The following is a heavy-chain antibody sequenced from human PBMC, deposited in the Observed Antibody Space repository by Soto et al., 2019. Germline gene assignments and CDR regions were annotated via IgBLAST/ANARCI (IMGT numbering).Heavy chain of an antibody. CDR3: ARQRGYYDSGSFDF. V-gene: IGHV5-51*01. Sequence: GESLKISCKGSGYSFTSYWIAWVRQMPGRGLEWMGIIYPGDSDTRYSPSFQGQVTISADKSISTAYLKWSSLKASDTAMYYCARQRGYYDSGSFDFWGQGTLVTVSS. D-gene: IGHD3-10*01. CDR1: GYSFTSYW. J-gene: IGHJ4*02. CDR2: IYPGDSDT.